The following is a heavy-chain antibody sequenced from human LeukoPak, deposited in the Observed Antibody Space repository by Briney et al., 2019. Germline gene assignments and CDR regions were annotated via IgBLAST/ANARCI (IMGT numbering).Heavy chain of an antibody. CDR3: ARFGSLREPIHDY. V-gene: IGHV4-59*01. Sequence: PSETLFLTCTVSGGSISSYYWTWIRQPPGKGLDWIGYIYYSGSTNYNPSLNSRVTISVDTSKNQFSLKLSSVTAADTAVYYCARFGSLREPIHDYWGQGTLVTVSS. D-gene: IGHD3-16*01. CDR2: IYYSGST. J-gene: IGHJ4*02. CDR1: GGSISSYY.